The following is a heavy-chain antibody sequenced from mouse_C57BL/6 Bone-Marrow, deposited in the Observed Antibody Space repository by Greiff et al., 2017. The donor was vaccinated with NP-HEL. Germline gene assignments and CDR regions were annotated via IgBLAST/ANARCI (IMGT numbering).Heavy chain of an antibody. J-gene: IGHJ2*01. D-gene: IGHD1-1*01. V-gene: IGHV1-64*01. CDR2: IHPNSGST. CDR1: GYTFTSYW. CDR3: ARRGSSHFDY. Sequence: VQLKESGAELVKPGASVKLSCKASGYTFTSYWMHWVKQRPGQGLEWIGMIHPNSGSTNYNEKFNSKATLTVDKSSSTAYMQLSSLTAEDSAVYYCARRGSSHFDYWGQGTTLTVSS.